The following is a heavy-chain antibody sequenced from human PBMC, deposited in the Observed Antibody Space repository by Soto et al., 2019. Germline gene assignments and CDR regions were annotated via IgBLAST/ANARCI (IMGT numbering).Heavy chain of an antibody. CDR2: INHSGST. Sequence: QVQLQQWGAGLLKPSETLSLTCAVYGGSFSGYYWSWIRQPPGKGLEWIGEINHSGSTNYNPSLKSRVTISVDTSKNQFSLKLSSVTAADTAVYYCARIDSIAAAGTWYYYYGMDVWGQGTTVTVSS. CDR3: ARIDSIAAAGTWYYYYGMDV. D-gene: IGHD6-13*01. J-gene: IGHJ6*02. CDR1: GGSFSGYY. V-gene: IGHV4-34*01.